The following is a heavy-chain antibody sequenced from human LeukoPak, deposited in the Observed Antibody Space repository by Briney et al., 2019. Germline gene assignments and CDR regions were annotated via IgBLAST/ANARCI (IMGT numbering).Heavy chain of an antibody. D-gene: IGHD2-15*01. J-gene: IGHJ4*02. V-gene: IGHV4-59*08. CDR2: IYYSGST. CDR1: GGSIGSYY. Sequence: SETLSLTCTVSGGSIGSYYWSWIRQPPGKGLEWIGYIYYSGSTNYNPSLKSRVTISVDTSKNQVSLKLSSVTAADTAVYYCARRGFFDYWGQGTLVTVSS. CDR3: ARRGFFDY.